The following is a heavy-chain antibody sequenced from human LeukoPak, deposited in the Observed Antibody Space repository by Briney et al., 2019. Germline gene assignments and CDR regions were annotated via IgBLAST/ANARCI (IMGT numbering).Heavy chain of an antibody. V-gene: IGHV4-39*07. Sequence: PSETLSLTCSVSGGSISSSDYYWGWIRQPRGKGLEWIASIYYSGSTYYNPSLESRVTIAMDMSRNQVSLRLSTVTAADTAVYYCARDQWPYGSGSYATWGQGTLVIVSS. CDR2: IYYSGST. J-gene: IGHJ5*02. CDR1: GGSISSSDYY. CDR3: ARDQWPYGSGSYAT. D-gene: IGHD3-10*01.